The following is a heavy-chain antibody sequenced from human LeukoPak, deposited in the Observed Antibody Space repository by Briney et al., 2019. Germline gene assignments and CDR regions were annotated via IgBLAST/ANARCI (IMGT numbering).Heavy chain of an antibody. Sequence: GGSLRLSCAASGFTFDDYGMSWVRQAPGKGLEWVSGINWNGGSTAYADSVKGRFTISTDNAKNSLYLQMNSLRAEDTALYYCARMSCGSYLHNFDYWGQGTLVTVSS. D-gene: IGHD1-26*01. V-gene: IGHV3-20*04. J-gene: IGHJ4*02. CDR3: ARMSCGSYLHNFDY. CDR1: GFTFDDYG. CDR2: INWNGGST.